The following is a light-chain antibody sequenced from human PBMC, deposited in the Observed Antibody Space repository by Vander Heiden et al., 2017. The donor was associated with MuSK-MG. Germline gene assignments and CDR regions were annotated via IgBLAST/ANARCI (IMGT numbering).Light chain of an antibody. V-gene: IGKV4-1*01. Sequence: DIVMTQSPDSLAVSLGERATINCKSSQNVLYTSDNKNYLAWYQQKPGQPPKLLIYWASTRESGVPDRFIGSGSGTDFTLSISSLQAEDVAVYYCQQYYKTPPYTFGQGTKLEIK. CDR2: WAS. J-gene: IGKJ2*01. CDR3: QQYYKTPPYT. CDR1: QNVLYTSDNKNY.